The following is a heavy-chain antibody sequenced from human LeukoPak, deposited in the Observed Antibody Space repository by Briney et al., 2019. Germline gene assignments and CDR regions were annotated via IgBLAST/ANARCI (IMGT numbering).Heavy chain of an antibody. V-gene: IGHV4-61*02. CDR1: GGSISSGSYY. J-gene: IGHJ4*02. Sequence: SETLSLTCTVSGGSISSGSYYWSWIRQPAGKGLEWIGRIYTSGSTNYNPSLKSRVTISVDTSKNQFSLKLSSVTAADTAVYYCARGGGRDLCSGGSCYWDWGQGTLVTVSS. D-gene: IGHD2-15*01. CDR2: IYTSGST. CDR3: ARGGGRDLCSGGSCYWD.